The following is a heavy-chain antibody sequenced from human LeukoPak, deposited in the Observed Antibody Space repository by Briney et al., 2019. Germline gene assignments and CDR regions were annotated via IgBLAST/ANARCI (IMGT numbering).Heavy chain of an antibody. CDR3: ATYTAGGEDY. V-gene: IGHV1-46*01. CDR2: INPSGGST. J-gene: IGHJ4*02. CDR1: GYTFTSYY. Sequence: GASVKVSCKASGYTFTSYYMHCVRQAPGQGLEWMGVINPSGGSTSYAQKFQGRVTMTRDTSTSTVYMELSSLRSEDTAVYYSATYTAGGEDYWGQGTLVTVSS. D-gene: IGHD3-16*01.